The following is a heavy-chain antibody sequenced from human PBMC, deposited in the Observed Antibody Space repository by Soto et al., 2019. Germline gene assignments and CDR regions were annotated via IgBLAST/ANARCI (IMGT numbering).Heavy chain of an antibody. CDR2: IIPILNII. D-gene: IGHD2-15*01. CDR3: ARDRFAGPRYYNGGTCYSDYYYGLDV. CDR1: GGTFNNYT. V-gene: IGHV1-69*08. J-gene: IGHJ6*02. Sequence: QVQLVQSGAEVKKPGSSVKVSCKASGGTFNNYTINWVRQAPGQGLEWMGRIIPILNIIKNAQKFQGRVTITADKSTSTAYMELSSLRSEDTAVYYCARDRFAGPRYYNGGTCYSDYYYGLDVWGQGTTVTVSS.